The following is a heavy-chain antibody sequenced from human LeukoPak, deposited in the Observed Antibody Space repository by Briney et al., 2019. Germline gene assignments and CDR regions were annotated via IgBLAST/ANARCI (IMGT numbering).Heavy chain of an antibody. CDR2: IYYSGST. CDR1: GGSISSSSYY. D-gene: IGHD1-26*01. J-gene: IGHJ4*02. V-gene: IGHV4-39*07. Sequence: SETLSLTCTVSGGSISSSSYYWGWIRQPPGKGLEWIGSIYYSGSTYYNPSLKSRVTISLDTSKNQFSLKLSSVTAADTAVYYCARERVRVGARGYYWGQGTLVTVSS. CDR3: ARERVRVGARGYY.